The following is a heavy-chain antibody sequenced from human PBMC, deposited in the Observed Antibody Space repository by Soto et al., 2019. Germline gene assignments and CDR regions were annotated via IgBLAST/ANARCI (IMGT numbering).Heavy chain of an antibody. J-gene: IGHJ5*02. Sequence: GASVKVSCKASGYTFTSYGISWVRQAPGQRLEWMGWISAYNGNTNYAQKLQGRVTMTTDTSTSTAYMELRSLRSDDTAVYYCARVEPARITIFGVVHPHFDPWGQGTLVTVSS. V-gene: IGHV1-18*01. D-gene: IGHD3-3*01. CDR3: ARVEPARITIFGVVHPHFDP. CDR1: GYTFTSYG. CDR2: ISAYNGNT.